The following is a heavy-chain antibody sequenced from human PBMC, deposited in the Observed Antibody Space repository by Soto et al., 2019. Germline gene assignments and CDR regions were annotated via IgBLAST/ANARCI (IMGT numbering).Heavy chain of an antibody. D-gene: IGHD1-1*01. CDR3: ARDRVPYGMDV. Sequence: ASVTVSCTTSGYTFTSYGISWVRQAPGQGLEWMGWISAYNGNTNYAQKLQGRVTMTTDTSTSTAYMELRSLRSDDTAVYYCARDRVPYGMDVWGQGTTVTVSS. CDR1: GYTFTSYG. V-gene: IGHV1-18*01. J-gene: IGHJ6*02. CDR2: ISAYNGNT.